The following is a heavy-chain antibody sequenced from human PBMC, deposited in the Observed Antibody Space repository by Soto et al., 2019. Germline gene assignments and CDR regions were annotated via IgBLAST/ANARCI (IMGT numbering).Heavy chain of an antibody. J-gene: IGHJ4*02. CDR1: GFTLSDHN. CDR3: TSSVLDGSGSYTSRWLAY. D-gene: IGHD3-10*01. Sequence: GGSLRLSCAASGFTLSDHNMDWVRQAPGKGLEWVGRSKNKANSYTTEYAASVKGRFKISREDSKNSMYLQMNSLKTEDTAVYYCTSSVLDGSGSYTSRWLAYWGQGTLVTVSS. CDR2: SKNKANSYTT. V-gene: IGHV3-72*01.